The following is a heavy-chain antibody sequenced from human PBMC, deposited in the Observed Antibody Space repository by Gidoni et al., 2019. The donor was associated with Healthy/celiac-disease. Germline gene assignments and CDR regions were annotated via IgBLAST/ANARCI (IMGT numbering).Heavy chain of an antibody. CDR3: ATGGYCSSTSCYPFDD. Sequence: QVKLQESGPGLVKPSQTLSLTGTVSGGSIRRGGSYWSWLRQHPGKGLEWIGYIYDSGSTYYNPSLKSLVTISVDTSKNQFSLTLISLTAADTAVYSCATGGYCSSTSCYPFDDWGQGTLVTVSS. V-gene: IGHV4-31*01. D-gene: IGHD2-2*01. CDR2: IYDSGST. CDR1: GGSIRRGGSY. J-gene: IGHJ4*02.